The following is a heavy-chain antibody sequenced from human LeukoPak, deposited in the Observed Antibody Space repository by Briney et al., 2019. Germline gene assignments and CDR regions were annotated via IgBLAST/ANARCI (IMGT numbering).Heavy chain of an antibody. CDR2: ISYDGSNK. D-gene: IGHD6-13*01. CDR1: GFTFSSYG. J-gene: IGHJ4*02. V-gene: IGHV3-30*18. CDR3: AKGSGYSSSWTFDY. Sequence: TGGSVRLSCAASGFTFSSYGMHWVRQAPGKGLEWVAVISYDGSNKYYADSVKGRFTISRDNSKNTVYLQMNSLRAEDTAVYYCAKGSGYSSSWTFDYWGQGTLVTVSS.